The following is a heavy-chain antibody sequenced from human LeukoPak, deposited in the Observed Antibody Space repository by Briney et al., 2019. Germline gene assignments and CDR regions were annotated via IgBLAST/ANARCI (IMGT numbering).Heavy chain of an antibody. CDR1: GVTFSNYG. D-gene: IGHD5-12*01. J-gene: IGHJ4*02. V-gene: IGHV3-48*02. CDR2: ISSRIDSI. CDR3: ARAMRSGYDY. Sequence: PGGSLRLSCAASGVTFSNYGMNWVRQAPGKRLEWVSYISSRIDSIYYAVSVTVRFTISRDNAQISLYLQMNSLRDEDTAVYYCARAMRSGYDYWGQGTLVTVSS.